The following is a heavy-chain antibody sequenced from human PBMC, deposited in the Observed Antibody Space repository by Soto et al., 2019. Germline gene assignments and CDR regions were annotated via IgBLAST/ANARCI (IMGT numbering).Heavy chain of an antibody. CDR2: IYYSGST. Sequence: SETPSLTCTASGGSICSTSYDGGWIHQPPGKGLEWIGSIYYSGSTYYNPSLKSRVTISVDTSRNQFSLKLSSVTAADTAVYYCASHYCSRTSRKYFYNYYMDVWGKGTTLTVSS. CDR3: ASHYCSRTSRKYFYNYYMDV. V-gene: IGHV4-39*01. D-gene: IGHD6-13*01. CDR1: GGSICSTSYD. J-gene: IGHJ6*03.